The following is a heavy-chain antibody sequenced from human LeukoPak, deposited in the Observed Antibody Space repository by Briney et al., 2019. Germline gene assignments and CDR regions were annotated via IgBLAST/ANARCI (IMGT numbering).Heavy chain of an antibody. J-gene: IGHJ4*02. CDR2: ISYDGSNK. D-gene: IGHD1-7*01. CDR1: GFTFSSYA. CDR3: ARDGYDWNYVGDY. Sequence: GGSLRLSCAASGFTFSSYAMHWVRQAPGKGLEWVAVISYDGSNKYYADSVKGRFTISRDNSKNTLYLQMNSLRAEDTAVYYCARDGYDWNYVGDYWGQGTLVTVSS. V-gene: IGHV3-30*04.